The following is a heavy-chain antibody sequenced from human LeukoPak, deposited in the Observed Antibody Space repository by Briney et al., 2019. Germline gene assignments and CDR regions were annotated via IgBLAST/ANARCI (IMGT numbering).Heavy chain of an antibody. CDR2: MNPNSGNT. V-gene: IGHV1-8*01. J-gene: IGHJ4*02. D-gene: IGHD2-2*01. CDR3: ARGPRSTSSTDY. Sequence: GASVKVSCKASGYTFTSYHINWVRQATGQGLEWMGWMNPNSGNTGYAQKFQGRVTMTRNTSISTAYMELSSLRSEDTAVYYCARGPRSTSSTDYWGQGTLVTVSS. CDR1: GYTFTSYH.